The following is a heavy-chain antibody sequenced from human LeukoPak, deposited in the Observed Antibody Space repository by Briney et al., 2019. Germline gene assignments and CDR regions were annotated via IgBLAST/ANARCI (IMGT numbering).Heavy chain of an antibody. Sequence: SETLPLTCNLSGVSVSTSHWNWIRQRPGKGLEWIGCLSYTGKTDYNPSLKSRVSISLGSSNNHFSLKLTSVTAADTAVYYCSEGYFEPFDHWGQGILVTVSS. CDR2: LSYTGKT. J-gene: IGHJ4*02. CDR1: GVSVSTSH. D-gene: IGHD2/OR15-2a*01. V-gene: IGHV4-59*02. CDR3: SEGYFEPFDH.